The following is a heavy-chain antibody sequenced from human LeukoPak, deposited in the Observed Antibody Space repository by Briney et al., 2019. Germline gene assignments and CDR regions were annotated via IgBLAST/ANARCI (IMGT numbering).Heavy chain of an antibody. J-gene: IGHJ3*02. D-gene: IGHD3-22*01. V-gene: IGHV4-59*01. CDR2: IYNSGST. CDR3: ARDKKDYYDSSGYYYFAFDI. Sequence: KPSETLSLTCTVSGDSISSNYWSWIRQPPGKGLEWIGYIYNSGSTKYNPSLKSRVTISVDTSKNLFSLKLSSVTAADTAVYYCARDKKDYYDSSGYYYFAFDIWGQGTMVNVSS. CDR1: GDSISSNY.